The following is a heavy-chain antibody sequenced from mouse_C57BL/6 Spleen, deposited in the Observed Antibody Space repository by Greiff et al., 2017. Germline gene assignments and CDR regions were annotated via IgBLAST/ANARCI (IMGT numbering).Heavy chain of an antibody. D-gene: IGHD2-1*01. V-gene: IGHV1-61*01. J-gene: IGHJ4*01. CDR1: GYTFTSYW. CDR3: ARAANGNHHGYAMDY. CDR2: IYPSDSET. Sequence: QVQLQQPGAELVRPGSSVKLSCKASGYTFTSYWMDWVKQRPGQGLEWIGNIYPSDSETHYNQKFKDKATLTVDKSSSTAYMQLSSLTSEDSAVYYCARAANGNHHGYAMDYWGQGTSVTVSS.